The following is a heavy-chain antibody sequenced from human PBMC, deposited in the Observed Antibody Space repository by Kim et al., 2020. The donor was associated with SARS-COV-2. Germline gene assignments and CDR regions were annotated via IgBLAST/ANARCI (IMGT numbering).Heavy chain of an antibody. CDR1: GFTFNDYA. J-gene: IGHJ4*02. Sequence: GGSLRLSCAASGFTFNDYAMHWVRQAPGKGLESVSAINYNGDTTFYANSVKGRFTISRDNSKNTLYLQMGSLRTEDMAVYYCARTARGWSPFDYWGQGT. CDR2: INYNGDTT. CDR3: ARTARGWSPFDY. D-gene: IGHD6-19*01. V-gene: IGHV3-64*01.